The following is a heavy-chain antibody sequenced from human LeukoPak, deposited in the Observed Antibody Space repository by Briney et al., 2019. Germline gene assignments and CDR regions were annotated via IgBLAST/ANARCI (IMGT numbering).Heavy chain of an antibody. CDR1: GGSFSGYY. V-gene: IGHV4-34*01. Sequence: PSETLSLTCAVYGGSFSGYYWSWIRQPPGKGLEWIGEINHSGSTNYNPSLKSRVTISVDTSKNQFSLKLSSVTAADTAVYYCAVGPFDYDILTGYYSDWGQGTLVTVSS. J-gene: IGHJ4*02. D-gene: IGHD3-9*01. CDR2: INHSGST. CDR3: AVGPFDYDILTGYYSD.